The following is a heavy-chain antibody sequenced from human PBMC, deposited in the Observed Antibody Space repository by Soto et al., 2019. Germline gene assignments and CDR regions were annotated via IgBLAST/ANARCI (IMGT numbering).Heavy chain of an antibody. D-gene: IGHD6-19*01. CDR1: GFTFSSYG. CDR3: AKHLIAVAGRLHGMGV. Sequence: QVQLVESGGGVVQPGRSLRLSCAASGFTFSSYGMHWVRQAPGKGLEWVAVISHDGSNKYFADSVKGRFTISRDNSQNTRSLKMNSLRAEDTAVYYCAKHLIAVAGRLHGMGVWGQGTTVTVSS. V-gene: IGHV3-30*18. CDR2: ISHDGSNK. J-gene: IGHJ6*02.